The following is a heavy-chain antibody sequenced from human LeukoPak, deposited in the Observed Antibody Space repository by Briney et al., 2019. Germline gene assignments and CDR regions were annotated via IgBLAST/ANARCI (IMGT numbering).Heavy chain of an antibody. D-gene: IGHD3-22*01. CDR3: ATYSSGYYYVAY. Sequence: SETLSLTCTVSGGSISSYYWSWIRQPPGKGLEWIGYIYYSGSTNYNPSLKSRVTISVDTSKNQFSLKLSSVPAADTAVYYCATYSSGYYYVAYWGEGTLVTVSS. J-gene: IGHJ4*02. V-gene: IGHV4-59*01. CDR1: GGSISSYY. CDR2: IYYSGST.